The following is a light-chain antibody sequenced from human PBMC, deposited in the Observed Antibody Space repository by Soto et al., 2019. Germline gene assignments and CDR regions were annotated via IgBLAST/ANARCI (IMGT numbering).Light chain of an antibody. CDR3: QQYNSYSWT. CDR1: QSISSW. CDR2: DAS. J-gene: IGKJ1*01. V-gene: IGKV1-5*01. Sequence: DIQMTQSPSSLSASVGDRVTITCLASQSISSWLAWYQQKPGKAPKLLIYDASSVESGVPSRFSGSGSGTEFTLTISSLQPDDSATYYCQQYNSYSWTFGQGTKVDIK.